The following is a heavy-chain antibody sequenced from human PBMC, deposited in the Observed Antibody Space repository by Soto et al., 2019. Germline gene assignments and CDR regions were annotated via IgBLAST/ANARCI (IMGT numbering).Heavy chain of an antibody. D-gene: IGHD3-16*01. Sequence: PSETLSLTCTVSGGSISSYYWSWNRQPPGKGLEWIGYIYYSGSTNYNPSLKSRVTISVDTSKNQFSLKLSSVTAADTAVYYCASLGVSGGSLWFDPWGQGTLVTVSS. J-gene: IGHJ5*02. CDR1: GGSISSYY. CDR2: IYYSGST. CDR3: ASLGVSGGSLWFDP. V-gene: IGHV4-59*01.